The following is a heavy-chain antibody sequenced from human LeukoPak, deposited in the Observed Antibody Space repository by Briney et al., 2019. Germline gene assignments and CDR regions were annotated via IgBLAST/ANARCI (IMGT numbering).Heavy chain of an antibody. CDR1: GGSISSGSYY. J-gene: IGHJ6*02. CDR2: IYTSGST. Sequence: SETLSLTCTVSGGSISSGSYYWSWIRQPAGKGLEWIGRIYTSGSTNYNPSLKSRVTISVDTSKNQFSLKLSSVTAADTAVYYCASGSRSYSKYYYYYGMDVWGQGTTVTVSS. V-gene: IGHV4-61*02. CDR3: ASGSRSYSKYYYYYGMDV. D-gene: IGHD1-26*01.